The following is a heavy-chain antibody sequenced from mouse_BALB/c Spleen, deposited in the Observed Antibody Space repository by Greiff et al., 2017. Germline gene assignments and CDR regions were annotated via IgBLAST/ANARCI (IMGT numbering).Heavy chain of an antibody. V-gene: IGHV14-3*02. CDR2: IDPANGNT. CDR1: GFNIKDTY. D-gene: IGHD2-4*01. J-gene: IGHJ4*01. CDR3: ARFDYDYDGYAMDY. Sequence: EVQLQQSGAELVKPGASVKLSCTASGFNIKDTYMHWVKQRPEQGLEWIGRIDPANGNTKYDPKFQGKATITADTSSNTAYLQLSSLTSEDTAVYYCARFDYDYDGYAMDYWGQGTSVTVSS.